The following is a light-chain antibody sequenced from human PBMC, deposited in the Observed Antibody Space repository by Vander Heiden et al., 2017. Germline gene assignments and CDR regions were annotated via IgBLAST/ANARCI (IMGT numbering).Light chain of an antibody. CDR3: SSYAGSNNFVV. CDR2: EVS. J-gene: IGLJ2*01. V-gene: IGLV2-8*01. CDR1: SSDVGGYIY. Sequence: QSALTQPPSASGSPGQSVTISCTGTSSDVGGYIYVSWNQQHPGKAPKLMIYEVSKRPSGVPDRFSGSKSGNTASLTVSGLQAEDEADYYCSSYAGSNNFVVFGGGTKLTVL.